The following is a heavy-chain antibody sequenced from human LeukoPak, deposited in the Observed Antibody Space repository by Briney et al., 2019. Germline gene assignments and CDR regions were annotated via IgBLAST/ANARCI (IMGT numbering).Heavy chain of an antibody. D-gene: IGHD5-18*01. CDR2: ISGGGDGA. V-gene: IGHV3-23*01. CDR3: AKRTRGYSYGTLDY. CDR1: GFTFSTCA. Sequence: GGSLRLSCAASGFTFSTCAMNWVRQAPGKGLEWGSTISGGGDGAVYADSVKGRFTISRDNSKNTLFLQMNSLRAEDTAVYYCAKRTRGYSYGTLDYWGQGTLVTVSS. J-gene: IGHJ4*02.